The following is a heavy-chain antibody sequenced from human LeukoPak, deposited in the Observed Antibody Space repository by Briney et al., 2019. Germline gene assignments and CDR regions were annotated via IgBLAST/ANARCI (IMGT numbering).Heavy chain of an antibody. J-gene: IGHJ3*02. CDR2: ISAGGGTT. V-gene: IGHV3-23*01. CDR3: AIHDSGGTLGPNDAFDI. CDR1: GFTFSSYA. Sequence: GGSLRLSCAASGFTFSSYAMTWVRQAPGEGLEWVSAISAGGGTTYYADSVKGRFTISRDNSKNSLYLQMNSLRADDSAVYYCAIHDSGGTLGPNDAFDIWGKGTMVTVSS. D-gene: IGHD4-23*01.